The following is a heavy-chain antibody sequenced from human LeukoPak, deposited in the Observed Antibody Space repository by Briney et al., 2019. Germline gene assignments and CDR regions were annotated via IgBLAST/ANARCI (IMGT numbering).Heavy chain of an antibody. D-gene: IGHD4-17*01. CDR2: IYTSVST. V-gene: IGHV4-4*07. Sequence: SETLSLTCTVSGGSISSYYWSLIRQPAGKGVEWSGRIYTSVSTNYTPSLKTRVTMSVDTSKTQSSLKLSSVPAADRAVYSCARDRSGYGDYWFDTWGQGTLVTVSS. J-gene: IGHJ5*02. CDR1: GGSISSYY. CDR3: ARDRSGYGDYWFDT.